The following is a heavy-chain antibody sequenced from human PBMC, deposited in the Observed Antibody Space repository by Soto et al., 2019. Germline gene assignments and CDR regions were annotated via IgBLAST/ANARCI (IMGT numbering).Heavy chain of an antibody. Sequence: QVQLVQSGAEVKKPGSSVKVSCKASGGTFSSYTISWVRQAPGQGLEWMGRIIPILGIANYAQKFQGRVTITADKSTSTAYMELGSLRSEESAVYYCAREEYYYGSGAFFDYWGQGTLVTVSS. V-gene: IGHV1-69*08. CDR1: GGTFSSYT. CDR3: AREEYYYGSGAFFDY. D-gene: IGHD3-10*01. J-gene: IGHJ4*02. CDR2: IIPILGIA.